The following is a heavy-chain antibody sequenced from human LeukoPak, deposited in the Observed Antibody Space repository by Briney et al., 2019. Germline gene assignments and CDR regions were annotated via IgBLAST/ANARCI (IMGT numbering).Heavy chain of an antibody. V-gene: IGHV3-7*01. D-gene: IGHD1-26*01. CDR2: IKQDGSEK. CDR3: ARDVGAVDY. CDR1: GFTFSSYW. Sequence: PGGSLRLSCAASGFTFSSYWMSCVRQAPGRGLEWVANIKQDGSEKYYVDSVKGRFTISRNNAKNSLYMQMNSLRAEDTAVYYCARDVGAVDYWGQGTLVTVSS. J-gene: IGHJ4*02.